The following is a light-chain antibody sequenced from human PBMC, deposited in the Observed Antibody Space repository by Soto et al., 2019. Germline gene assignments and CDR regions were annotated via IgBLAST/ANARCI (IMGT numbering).Light chain of an antibody. V-gene: IGLV1-44*01. Sequence: QSVLTQPPSASGTPGQRVTISCSGSSSNIGSNTVNWYQQLPGTAPKLLIYSNNQRPSGVPDRFSGSKSGTSASLAISGLQPEDEADYYCVVWDDSLNGYVFGTGTKVTVL. CDR1: SSNIGSNT. CDR3: VVWDDSLNGYV. CDR2: SNN. J-gene: IGLJ1*01.